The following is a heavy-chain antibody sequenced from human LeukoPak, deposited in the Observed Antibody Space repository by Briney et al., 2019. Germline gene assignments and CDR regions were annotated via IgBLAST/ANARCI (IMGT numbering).Heavy chain of an antibody. V-gene: IGHV3-74*01. CDR1: GFTFSSYS. CDR3: ARFSPPPT. Sequence: PGGSLRLSCAASGFTFSSYSMNWVRQAPGKGLVWVSRISSDGTITNYADSVKGRFTISRDNAKNTLYLQMNSLRVEDTAVYYCARFSPPPTWGQGTLVTVSS. CDR2: ISSDGTIT. J-gene: IGHJ4*02.